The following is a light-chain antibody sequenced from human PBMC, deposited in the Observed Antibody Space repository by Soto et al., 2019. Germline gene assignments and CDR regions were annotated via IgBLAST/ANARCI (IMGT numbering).Light chain of an antibody. V-gene: IGLV1-44*01. CDR3: AAWDDSLNGWV. CDR1: NCNIGSNT. CDR2: DNN. J-gene: IGLJ3*02. Sequence: QPVLTQPPSASGTPGQTVAISCSGSNCNIGSNTVNWYQLFPGTAPKLLIYDNNQRPSGVPDRFSGSKSDTSASLAISGLLSDDESDYYCAAWDDSLNGWVFGGGTKLTVL.